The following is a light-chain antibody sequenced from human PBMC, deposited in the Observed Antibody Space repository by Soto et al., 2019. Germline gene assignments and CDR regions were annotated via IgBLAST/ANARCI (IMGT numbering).Light chain of an antibody. CDR1: SGHSSYA. J-gene: IGLJ2*01. CDR3: QTWATGEV. CDR2: VNSDGSH. V-gene: IGLV4-69*01. Sequence: QPVLTQSPSASASLGASVKLTCTLSSGHSSYAIAWHQQQPEKGPRYLMKVNSDGSHNKGDGIPDRFSGSSSGAERYLTISSLQSEDEADYYCQTWATGEVFGGGTKLTVL.